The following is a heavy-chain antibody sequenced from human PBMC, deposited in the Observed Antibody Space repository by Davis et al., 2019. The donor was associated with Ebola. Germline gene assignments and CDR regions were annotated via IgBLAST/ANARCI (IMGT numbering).Heavy chain of an antibody. D-gene: IGHD2-21*02. J-gene: IGHJ3*02. V-gene: IGHV1-18*04. Sequence: ASVKVSCKASGYTFTNYGITWVRQAPGQGLEWMGWINPHNGNTNYAQNVQGRVIMTSDTATTTAYMEVGSLRSDDTAVYYCARGLVTLYAFDIWGQGTMVTVSS. CDR3: ARGLVTLYAFDI. CDR1: GYTFTNYG. CDR2: INPHNGNT.